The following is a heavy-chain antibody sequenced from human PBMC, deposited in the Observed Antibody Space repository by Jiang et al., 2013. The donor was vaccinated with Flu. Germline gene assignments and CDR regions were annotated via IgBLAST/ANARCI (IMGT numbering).Heavy chain of an antibody. D-gene: IGHD2-2*01. V-gene: IGHV4-4*02. Sequence: SLKSRVTISVDKSKNQFSLKLSSVTAADTAVYYCAAIPPALVHGMDVWGKGTTVTVSS. J-gene: IGHJ6*04. CDR3: AAIPPALVHGMDV.